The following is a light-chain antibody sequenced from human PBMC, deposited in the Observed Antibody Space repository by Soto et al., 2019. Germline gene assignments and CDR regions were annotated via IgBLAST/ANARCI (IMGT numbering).Light chain of an antibody. Sequence: DIQMTQSPSTLSASVGDRVTITCRASQSVSSWLAWYQQKPGKAPKLLIYDASNLESGVPSRFSGSGSGTEFTLTISILQPDDFATYYCQQYSSFPLTFGGGTKVEIK. CDR3: QQYSSFPLT. CDR2: DAS. CDR1: QSVSSW. J-gene: IGKJ4*01. V-gene: IGKV1-5*01.